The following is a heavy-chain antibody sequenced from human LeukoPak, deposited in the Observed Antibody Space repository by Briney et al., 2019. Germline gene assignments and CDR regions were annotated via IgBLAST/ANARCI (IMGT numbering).Heavy chain of an antibody. CDR1: GFTFSSYW. CDR2: IKQDGSEK. Sequence: GGSLRLSCAASGFTFSSYWMSWVRQAPGKGLGWVANIKQDGSEKYYVDSVKGRFTISRDNAKNSLYLQMNSLRAEDTAVYYCARDRWGYDILTGKDYYYYYYMDVWGKGTTVTVSS. J-gene: IGHJ6*03. V-gene: IGHV3-7*01. D-gene: IGHD3-9*01. CDR3: ARDRWGYDILTGKDYYYYYYMDV.